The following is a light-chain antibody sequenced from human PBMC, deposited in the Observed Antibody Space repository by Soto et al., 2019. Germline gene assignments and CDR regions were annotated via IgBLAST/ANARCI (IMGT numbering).Light chain of an antibody. CDR2: SNN. CDR1: SSNIGSNT. Sequence: QSVLTQPPSASGTPGQRVTISCSGSSSNIGSNTVNWYQQLPGTAPKLLIYSNNQRPSGVPDRFSGSKSGTSASLAISGLQSEDEADYYCSSHTSGSTRVFGSGTKLAVL. CDR3: SSHTSGSTRV. V-gene: IGLV1-44*01. J-gene: IGLJ1*01.